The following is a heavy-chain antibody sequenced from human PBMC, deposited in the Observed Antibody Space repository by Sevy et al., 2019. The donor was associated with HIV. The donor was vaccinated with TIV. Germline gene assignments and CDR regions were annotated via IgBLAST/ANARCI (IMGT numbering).Heavy chain of an antibody. V-gene: IGHV1-8*01. CDR1: GYTFTSYD. Sequence: ASVKVSCKASGYTFTSYDINWVRQATGQGLEWMGWMNPNSGNTGYAQKFQGRVTMTRNTSISTAYMELSSLRSEETAVYYCARGYYDYVWGSYYGMDVWGQGTTVTVSS. D-gene: IGHD3-16*01. CDR2: MNPNSGNT. CDR3: ARGYYDYVWGSYYGMDV. J-gene: IGHJ6*02.